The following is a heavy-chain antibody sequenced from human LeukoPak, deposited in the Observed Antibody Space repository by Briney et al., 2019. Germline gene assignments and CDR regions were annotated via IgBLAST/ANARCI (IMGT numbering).Heavy chain of an antibody. CDR3: AKEISSGWYYYGMDV. CDR1: GFTFSTYG. Sequence: GRSLRLSCAASGFTFSTYGMHWVRQAPGKGLEWVAVTSYDGSNKYYGDAVKGRFTISRDNSKNTLYLQMNSLRAEDTAVYYCAKEISSGWYYYGMDVWGKGTTVTVSS. V-gene: IGHV3-30*18. J-gene: IGHJ6*04. D-gene: IGHD6-19*01. CDR2: TSYDGSNK.